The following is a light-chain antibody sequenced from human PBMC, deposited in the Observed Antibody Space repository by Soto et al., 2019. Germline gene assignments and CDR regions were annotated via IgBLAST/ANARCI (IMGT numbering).Light chain of an antibody. Sequence: EIVLTQSPRTLSLSPGESATLSCTASQSVRSNSLAWYQQKPGQAPRLLMFGASGRATGTPPRFSGRGSGTDFTLTISRLEPEAFAVYYWQQYGTAPLTFGGATKVDI. V-gene: IGKV3-20*01. CDR2: GAS. CDR1: QSVRSNS. CDR3: QQYGTAPLT. J-gene: IGKJ4*01.